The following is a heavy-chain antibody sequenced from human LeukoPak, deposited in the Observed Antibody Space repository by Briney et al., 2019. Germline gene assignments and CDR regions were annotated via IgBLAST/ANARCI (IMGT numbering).Heavy chain of an antibody. J-gene: IGHJ4*02. V-gene: IGHV1-2*06. Sequence: ASVKVSCKASGYTFTDYYMHWVRQAPGQGLEWMGRINPNSAGTKYAQKFQGRVTMTRDTPISTGYIELSGLSFDDTAIYYCARSAPSVTSSLDFDYWGQGTLVTVSS. CDR1: GYTFTDYY. CDR3: ARSAPSVTSSLDFDY. D-gene: IGHD2-2*01. CDR2: INPNSAGT.